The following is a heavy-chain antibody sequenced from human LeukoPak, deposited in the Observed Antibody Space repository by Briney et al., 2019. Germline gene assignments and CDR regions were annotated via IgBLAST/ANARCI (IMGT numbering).Heavy chain of an antibody. Sequence: GGSLRLSCAASGFTFSSYEMNWVRQAPRKGLEWVSYISSSGSTIYYADSVKGRFTISRDNAKNSLYLQMNSLRAEDTAVYYCASSYSSSSYFDYWGQGTLVTVSS. CDR1: GFTFSSYE. D-gene: IGHD6-6*01. CDR2: ISSSGSTI. V-gene: IGHV3-48*03. J-gene: IGHJ4*02. CDR3: ASSYSSSSYFDY.